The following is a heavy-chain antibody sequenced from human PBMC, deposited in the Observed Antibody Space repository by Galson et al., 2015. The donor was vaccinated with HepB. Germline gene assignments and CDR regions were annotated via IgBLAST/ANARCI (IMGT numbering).Heavy chain of an antibody. V-gene: IGHV1-69*13. Sequence: SVKVSCKASGGTFSTYAINWVRQAPGQGLEWMGGIIPIFDTANYAQKFQGRVTITADESTSTAYMELSSLRSEDTAVYYCARDRKVATIMGWFDPWGQGTLVTVSS. CDR3: ARDRKVATIMGWFDP. CDR1: GGTFSTYA. CDR2: IIPIFDTA. D-gene: IGHD5-12*01. J-gene: IGHJ5*02.